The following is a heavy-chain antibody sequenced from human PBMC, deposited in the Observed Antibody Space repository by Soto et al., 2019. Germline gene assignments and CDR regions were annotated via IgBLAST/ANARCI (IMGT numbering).Heavy chain of an antibody. J-gene: IGHJ3*01. D-gene: IGHD3-3*01. CDR3: AKRICRQIYGVAKGAFDV. V-gene: IGHV3-23*01. Sequence: GGSLRLSCTASGFTFSNYAMTWARQAPGKGLEWVSIISGSGASTSYADSVKGRFTISRDNSQNTVYLEMNSLRAEDTAVYFCAKRICRQIYGVAKGAFDVWGLGTMVTVSS. CDR1: GFTFSNYA. CDR2: ISGSGAST.